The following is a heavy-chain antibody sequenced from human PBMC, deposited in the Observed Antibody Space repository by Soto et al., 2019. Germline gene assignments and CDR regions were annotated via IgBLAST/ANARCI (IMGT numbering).Heavy chain of an antibody. J-gene: IGHJ3*02. Sequence: QLQLQESGSGLVKPSQTLSLTCAVSGDSISSGGYSWSWFRQPPGKGLEWIGYIYHTGSTYYNPSLQSRVTISVDRSETPFCLKLNSVPAADTAVYYCARVGGRLKPDGFDIWGQGAMVTVSS. V-gene: IGHV4-30-2*01. CDR3: ARVGGRLKPDGFDI. CDR2: IYHTGST. CDR1: GDSISSGGYS. D-gene: IGHD3-16*01.